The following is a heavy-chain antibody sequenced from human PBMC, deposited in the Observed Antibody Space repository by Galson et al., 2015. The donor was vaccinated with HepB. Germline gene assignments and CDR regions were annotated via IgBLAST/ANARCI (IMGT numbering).Heavy chain of an antibody. CDR2: ISASGRFT. V-gene: IGHV3-23*01. J-gene: IGHJ4*02. D-gene: IGHD6-19*01. CDR3: AKKWGSERGVAGSLD. Sequence: SLRLSCAASGFTFNSYVVGWVRQAPGKGLEWVSSISASGRFTYYADSGKGRFTISRDNSKNTLYLQMNSLRAEDTAVYYCAKKWGSERGVAGSLDWGQGTLVTVSS. CDR1: GFTFNSYV.